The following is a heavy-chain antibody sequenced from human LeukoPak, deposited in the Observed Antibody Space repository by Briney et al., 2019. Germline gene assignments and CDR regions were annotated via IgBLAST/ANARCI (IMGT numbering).Heavy chain of an antibody. V-gene: IGHV3-30*18. CDR2: ISYDGSNK. CDR1: GFTFSYYG. J-gene: IGHJ3*02. CDR3: AKQCGGSDWFDAFDI. D-gene: IGHD6-19*01. Sequence: PGRSLRLSCAASGFTFSYYGLHWVRQGPGKGLEWVAVISYDGSNKYYADSVKGRLTISRDNSKNTLYLQMNSLRAEDTAVYYCAKQCGGSDWFDAFDIWGQGTMVTVSS.